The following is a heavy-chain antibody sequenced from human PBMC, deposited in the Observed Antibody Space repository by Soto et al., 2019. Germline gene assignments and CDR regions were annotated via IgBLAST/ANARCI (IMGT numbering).Heavy chain of an antibody. V-gene: IGHV5-51*01. Sequence: ESLKISCKGSGYSFSNYWIVWVRQMPGKGLEWMGIIYPGDFDTRYSPSFQGQVTISADKSISTAYLQWSSLKASDTAMYYCARRCSGGSCYSSHYYYGLDVWGQGTTVTVSS. D-gene: IGHD2-15*01. CDR3: ARRCSGGSCYSSHYYYGLDV. CDR1: GYSFSNYW. J-gene: IGHJ6*01. CDR2: IYPGDFDT.